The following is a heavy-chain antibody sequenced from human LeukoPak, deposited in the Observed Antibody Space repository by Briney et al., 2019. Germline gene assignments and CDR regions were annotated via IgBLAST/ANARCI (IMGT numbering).Heavy chain of an antibody. D-gene: IGHD5-18*01. V-gene: IGHV3-30*18. J-gene: IGHJ4*02. CDR2: ISYDGSNK. Sequence: GGSLRLSCAASGFTVSSNYMSWVRQAPGKGLEWVAVISYDGSNKYHADSVKGRFTISRDNAKNSLYLQMNSLRAEDTALYYCAKDGGYSYGYDGYFDYWGQGTLVTVSS. CDR3: AKDGGYSYGYDGYFDY. CDR1: GFTVSSNY.